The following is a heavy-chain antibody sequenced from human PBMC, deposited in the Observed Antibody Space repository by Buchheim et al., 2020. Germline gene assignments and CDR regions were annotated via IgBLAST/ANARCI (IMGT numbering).Heavy chain of an antibody. D-gene: IGHD3-22*01. CDR2: ISYDGSNK. CDR1: GFTFSSYD. CDR3: ARDDDSSGYYGFYFDY. V-gene: IGHV3-30*04. Sequence: QVQLVESGGGVVQPGRSLRLSCAASGFTFSSYDMHWVRQAPGKGLEWVAVISYDGSNKYYADSVKGRFTISRDNSNNTLYLQMNSLRAEDTAVYYCARDDDSSGYYGFYFDYWGQGTL. J-gene: IGHJ4*02.